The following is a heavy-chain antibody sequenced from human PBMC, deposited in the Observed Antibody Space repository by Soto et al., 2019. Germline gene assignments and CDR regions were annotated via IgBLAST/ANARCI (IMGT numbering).Heavy chain of an antibody. J-gene: IGHJ6*02. Sequence: GASVKVSCKASGYTFTSYGITWVRQAPGQRLELMGWISAYNGNTNYAQKLQGRVTMTTDTSTSTAYMELRSLRSDDTAVYYCARDVVVTDPPRLGYYYGMDVWGQGTTVTVSS. CDR3: ARDVVVTDPPRLGYYYGMDV. CDR1: GYTFTSYG. D-gene: IGHD2-21*02. V-gene: IGHV1-18*01. CDR2: ISAYNGNT.